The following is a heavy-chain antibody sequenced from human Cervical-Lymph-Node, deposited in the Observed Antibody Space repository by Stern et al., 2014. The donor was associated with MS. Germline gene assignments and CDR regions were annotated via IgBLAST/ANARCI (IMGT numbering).Heavy chain of an antibody. V-gene: IGHV1-8*01. Sequence: VQLVESGAEVKKPGASVKVSCEASGYTFTSYDINWVRQATGQGLEWMGWMNPNSGNTGYAQKFQGRVTLTRDTSISTAYMELTSLRSEDTAVYYCARWAYPAALEGLDVWGQGTTVAVAS. CDR2: MNPNSGNT. CDR1: GYTFTSYD. J-gene: IGHJ6*02. CDR3: ARWAYPAALEGLDV. D-gene: IGHD2-2*01.